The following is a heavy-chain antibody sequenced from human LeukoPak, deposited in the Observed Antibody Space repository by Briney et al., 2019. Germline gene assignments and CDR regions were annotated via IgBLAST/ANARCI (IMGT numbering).Heavy chain of an antibody. J-gene: IGHJ4*02. CDR1: GGSFSGYY. Sequence: SETLSLTCAVYGGSFSGYYWSWIRQPPGKGLEWIGEINHSGSTNYNPSLKSRVTISVDTSKNQFSPKLSSVTAADTAVYYYARAAGSSWSDYWGQGTLVTVSS. CDR3: ARAAGSSWSDY. D-gene: IGHD6-13*01. V-gene: IGHV4-34*01. CDR2: INHSGST.